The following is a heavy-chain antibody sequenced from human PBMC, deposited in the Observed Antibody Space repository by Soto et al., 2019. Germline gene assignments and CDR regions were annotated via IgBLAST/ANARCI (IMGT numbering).Heavy chain of an antibody. CDR1: GFTFSNHW. CDR2: IKEDGSEK. J-gene: IGHJ4*02. CDR3: ARGGSCFDF. Sequence: GGSLRLSCAASGFTFSNHWMGWVRQAPGKGLEWVANIKEDGSEKYYVDSVKGRFIVSRDNAKNSLYLEMNSLRVEDSALYYCARGGSCFDFWGPGTLVNVSS. D-gene: IGHD5-12*01. V-gene: IGHV3-7*05.